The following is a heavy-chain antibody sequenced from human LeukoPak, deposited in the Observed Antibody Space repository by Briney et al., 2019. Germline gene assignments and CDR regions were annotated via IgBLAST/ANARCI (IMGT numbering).Heavy chain of an antibody. V-gene: IGHV3-21*04. J-gene: IGHJ4*02. CDR2: ISSESAHI. Sequence: PGWSLRLSCAASGFIFSDYSMNWVRQAPGMGLEWVSSISSESAHILYADSVKGRFTNSRDNSENTLYLQMNSLRAEDTAVYYCAKKGYAGSGTYSYYFDCWGQGTLVTVSS. D-gene: IGHD3-10*01. CDR3: AKKGYAGSGTYSYYFDC. CDR1: GFIFSDYS.